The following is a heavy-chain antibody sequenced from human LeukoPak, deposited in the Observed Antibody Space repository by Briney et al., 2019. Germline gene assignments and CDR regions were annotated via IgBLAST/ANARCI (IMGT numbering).Heavy chain of an antibody. Sequence: ASVKVSCKASGYTFTSYYMHWVRQAPGQGLEWMGIINPSGGSTSYAQKFQGRVTMTRDMSTSTVYMELSRLRSEDTAVYYCAIDSVAGMIDYYYMDVWGKGTTVTVSS. J-gene: IGHJ6*03. CDR2: INPSGGST. CDR1: GYTFTSYY. D-gene: IGHD6-19*01. V-gene: IGHV1-46*01. CDR3: AIDSVAGMIDYYYMDV.